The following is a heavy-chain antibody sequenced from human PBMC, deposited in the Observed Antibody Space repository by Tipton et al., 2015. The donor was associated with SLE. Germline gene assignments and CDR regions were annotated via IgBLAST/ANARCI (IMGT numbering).Heavy chain of an antibody. CDR3: ARLLFAYDSSGAYGY. J-gene: IGHJ4*02. D-gene: IGHD3-22*01. CDR1: DGSFSGYY. Sequence: LRLSCAVYDGSFSGYYWSWIRQPPGKGLEWIGEINHSGSTNYNPSLKSRVTISVDTSKNQFSLKLSSVTAADTAVYYCARLLFAYDSSGAYGYWGQGTLVTVSS. V-gene: IGHV4-34*01. CDR2: INHSGST.